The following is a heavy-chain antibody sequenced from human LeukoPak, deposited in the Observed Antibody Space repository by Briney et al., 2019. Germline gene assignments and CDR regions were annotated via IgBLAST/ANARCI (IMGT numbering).Heavy chain of an antibody. V-gene: IGHV4-59*08. CDR1: GGSMSSYY. CDR2: IYYTGST. D-gene: IGHD6-6*01. J-gene: IGHJ3*01. CDR3: AREYSSSSGRRAFDF. Sequence: SETLSLTCTVSGGSMSSYYWTWTRQPPGRGLEWIGHIYYTGSTNYNPSLKSRVTTLVDTSRNQFSLRLSSVTAADTAVYYCAREYSSSSGRRAFDFWGQGTMVTVSS.